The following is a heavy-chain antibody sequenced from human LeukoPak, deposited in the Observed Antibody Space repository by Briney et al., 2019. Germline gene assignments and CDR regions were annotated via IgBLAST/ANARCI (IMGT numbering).Heavy chain of an antibody. CDR3: ARVMSGFTIFGVVTPVAGDLYY. CDR1: GYTFTGYY. Sequence: GASVKVSCKASGYTFTGYYMHWVRQAPGQGLEWMGWINPNSGGTNYAQKFQGRVTMTRDTSISTAYMELSRLRSDDTAVYYCARVMSGFTIFGVVTPVAGDLYYWGRGTLVTVSS. D-gene: IGHD3-3*01. CDR2: INPNSGGT. J-gene: IGHJ4*02. V-gene: IGHV1-2*02.